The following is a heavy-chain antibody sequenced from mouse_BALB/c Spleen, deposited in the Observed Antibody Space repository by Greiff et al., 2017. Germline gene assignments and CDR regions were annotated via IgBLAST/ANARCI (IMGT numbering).Heavy chain of an antibody. D-gene: IGHD1-1*01. J-gene: IGHJ3*01. CDR2: ISNGGGST. CDR1: GFTFSSYT. Sequence: DVMLVESGGGLVQPGGSLKLSCAASGFTFSSYTMSWVRQTPEKRLEWVAYISNGGGSTYYPDTVKGRFTISRDNAKNTLYLQMSSLKSEDTAMYYCARNYGSSYGWFAYWGQGTLVTVSA. CDR3: ARNYGSSYGWFAY. V-gene: IGHV5-12-2*01.